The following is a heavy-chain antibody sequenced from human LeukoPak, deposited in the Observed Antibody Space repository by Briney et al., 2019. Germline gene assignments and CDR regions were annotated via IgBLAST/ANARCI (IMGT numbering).Heavy chain of an antibody. V-gene: IGHV4-61*09. CDR2: IYSSGTT. D-gene: IGHD3-22*01. CDR3: AREAGSYDSSGYYSLYYSFDY. Sequence: SETLSLTCTVSGDSINSGNNYWSWIRQPAGKGPEWIGHIYSSGTTNYNPSLKSRVTMSVDTSKNQFSLKLTSVTAADTAVYYCAREAGSYDSSGYYSLYYSFDYWGQGTRVTVSS. CDR1: GDSINSGNNY. J-gene: IGHJ4*02.